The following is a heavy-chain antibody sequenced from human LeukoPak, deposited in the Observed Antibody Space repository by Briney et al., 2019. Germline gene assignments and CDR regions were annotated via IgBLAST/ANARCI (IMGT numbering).Heavy chain of an antibody. CDR2: IIPIFGTA. CDR1: GGTFSSYA. Sequence: SVKVSCKASGGTFSSYAISWVRQAPGHGLEWMGGIIPIFGTANYAQKFQGRVTITADESTSTAYMELSSLRSEDTAVYYCASEAAGRFDYWGQGTLVTVSS. D-gene: IGHD6-25*01. V-gene: IGHV1-69*13. J-gene: IGHJ4*02. CDR3: ASEAAGRFDY.